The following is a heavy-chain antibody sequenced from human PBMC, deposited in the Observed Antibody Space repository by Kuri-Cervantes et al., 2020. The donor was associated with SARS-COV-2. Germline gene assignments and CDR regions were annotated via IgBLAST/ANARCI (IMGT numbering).Heavy chain of an antibody. CDR3: AKDQSARYYDSSGLFDY. V-gene: IGHV3-49*03. CDR2: IRSKAYGGTT. CDR1: GFPFGDYA. Sequence: GESLKIPCTASGFPFGDYAMSWFRQAPGKGLEWVGFIRSKAYGGTTEYAASVKVRFTISRDDSKSISYLQMNSLKTEDTAVYYCAKDQSARYYDSSGLFDYWGQGTLVTVSS. J-gene: IGHJ4*02. D-gene: IGHD3-22*01.